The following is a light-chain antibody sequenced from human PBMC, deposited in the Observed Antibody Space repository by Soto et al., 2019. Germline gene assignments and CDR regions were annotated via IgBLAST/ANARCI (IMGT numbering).Light chain of an antibody. J-gene: IGLJ1*01. V-gene: IGLV2-14*01. CDR1: SSDVGSYNF. CDR3: SSYTSSSTLAYV. CDR2: EVS. Sequence: QSVLTQPASVSGSPGQSITISCTGTSSDVGSYNFVSWYQQLPGKAPKLMIYEVSNRPSGVSNRFSGSKSGNTASLTISGLQAEDEADYYCSSYTSSSTLAYVFGTGTKVTVL.